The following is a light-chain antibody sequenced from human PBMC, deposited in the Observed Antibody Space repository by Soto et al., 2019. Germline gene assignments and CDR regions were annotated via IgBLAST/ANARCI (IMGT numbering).Light chain of an antibody. J-gene: IGKJ1*01. CDR1: QSVLYSSNNKHY. V-gene: IGKV4-1*01. CDR3: HQYYSTPPT. CDR2: WAS. Sequence: DIVMTQSPDSLAVSLGERATINCKSSQSVLYSSNNKHYLAWYQQKPGQPPKLLIYWASTREPGVPARFSGSGSGTDFTLTISSLQAEDLAVYYCHQYYSTPPTFGQGTKVEIK.